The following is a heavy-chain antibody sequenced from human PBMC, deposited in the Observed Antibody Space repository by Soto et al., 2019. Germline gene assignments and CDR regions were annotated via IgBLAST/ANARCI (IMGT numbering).Heavy chain of an antibody. D-gene: IGHD2-21*02. J-gene: IGHJ1*01. CDR1: GYSFTSYW. Sequence: GESLKISCKGSGYSFTSYWIGWVRQMPGKGLEWMGIIYPGDSDTRYSPSFQGQVTISADKSISTAYLQWSSLKASDTAMYYCARPSRRGFHGGNSVPYFQHWGQGTLVTVSS. V-gene: IGHV5-51*01. CDR2: IYPGDSDT. CDR3: ARPSRRGFHGGNSVPYFQH.